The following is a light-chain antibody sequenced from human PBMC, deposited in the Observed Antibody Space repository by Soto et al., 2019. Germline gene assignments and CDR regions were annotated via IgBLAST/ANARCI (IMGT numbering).Light chain of an antibody. V-gene: IGKV3-20*01. Sequence: EIVLTQSPGTLSLSPGDRAALSCRASETVSSDFLAWYQQKPGQAPRLLIYAASSRATGIPDRFSGTGSERDFTLTISGLEPEDFAVYYCQQYDNSAWTFGQGTKVDIK. CDR2: AAS. CDR1: ETVSSDF. CDR3: QQYDNSAWT. J-gene: IGKJ1*01.